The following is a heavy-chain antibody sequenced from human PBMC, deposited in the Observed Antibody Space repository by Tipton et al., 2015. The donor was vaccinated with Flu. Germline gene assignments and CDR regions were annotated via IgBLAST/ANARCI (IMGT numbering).Heavy chain of an antibody. V-gene: IGHV4-31*03. J-gene: IGHJ2*01. CDR2: IYYSGST. CDR3: AKEGPSWYFDL. CDR1: GGSISSDGYY. Sequence: TLSLTCTVSGGSISSDGYYWNWIRQHPGKGLEWIGYIYYSGSTYYNPSLKSRVTILVDTSRNQFSLKLSSVTAADTAVYYCAKEGPSWYFDLWGRGTLVTVSS.